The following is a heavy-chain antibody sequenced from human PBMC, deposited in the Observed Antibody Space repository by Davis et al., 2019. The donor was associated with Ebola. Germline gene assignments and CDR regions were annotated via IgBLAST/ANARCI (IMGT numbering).Heavy chain of an antibody. CDR3: ARGPPGRIVVVVAATDPVGYFDY. CDR2: ISDSGAFT. D-gene: IGHD2-15*01. Sequence: GESLKISCAASGFTFSTYAMTWVRQAPGKGLEWVSLISDSGAFTYYAESVQGRFTLSRANAKNSLYLQMNSLRDEDTAVYYCARGPPGRIVVVVAATDPVGYFDYWGQGTLVTVSS. V-gene: IGHV3-23*01. J-gene: IGHJ4*02. CDR1: GFTFSTYA.